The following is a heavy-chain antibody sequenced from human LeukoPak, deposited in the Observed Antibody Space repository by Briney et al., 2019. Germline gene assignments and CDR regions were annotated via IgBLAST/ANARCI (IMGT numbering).Heavy chain of an antibody. D-gene: IGHD5-12*01. V-gene: IGHV3-74*03. J-gene: IGHJ4*02. CDR1: GFTFSSYW. CDR2: INSDGSSI. CDR3: AREGRVSGYDFDC. Sequence: GGSPRLSCAASGFTFSSYWMHWVRQAPGKGLVWVSRINSDGSSITYADSVKGRFTISRDNAKNTLYLQMNSLRVEDTAVYYCAREGRVSGYDFDCWGQGNLVTVSS.